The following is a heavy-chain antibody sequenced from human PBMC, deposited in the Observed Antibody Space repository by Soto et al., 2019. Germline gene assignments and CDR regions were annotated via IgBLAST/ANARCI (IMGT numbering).Heavy chain of an antibody. J-gene: IGHJ4*02. CDR1: VGSFCGYY. CDR2: INHSGST. V-gene: IGHV4-34*01. D-gene: IGHD3-22*01. CDR3: ARVYYYDSSGLNPHLFDY. Sequence: PSGTLSLSCAVYVGSFCGYYWSWIRQPPGKGLEWIGEINHSGSTNYNPSLKSRVTISVDTSKNQFSLKLSSVTAADTAVYYCARVYYYDSSGLNPHLFDYWGQGTLVTVSS.